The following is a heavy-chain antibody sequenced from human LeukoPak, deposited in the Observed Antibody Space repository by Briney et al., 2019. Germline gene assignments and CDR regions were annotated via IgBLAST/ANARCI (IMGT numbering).Heavy chain of an antibody. Sequence: GGSLRPFVEARGLRFKSNWRRWLHQAKGKGLDWVANINQDGSQKYYVDSVKGRFTISRDNAKNQFFLQMSSLRAEDTSVYYCVAGDWGARDSFDLWGRGTMVTVSS. D-gene: IGHD2-21*02. CDR1: GLRFKSNW. CDR3: VAGDWGARDSFDL. J-gene: IGHJ3*01. V-gene: IGHV3-7*01. CDR2: INQDGSQK.